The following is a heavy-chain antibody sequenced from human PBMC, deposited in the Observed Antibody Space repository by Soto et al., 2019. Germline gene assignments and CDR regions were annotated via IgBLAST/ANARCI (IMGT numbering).Heavy chain of an antibody. CDR3: ARDPPRSGSYARTEIDY. CDR1: GGTFSSYT. Sequence: QVQLVQSGAEVKKPGSSVKVSCKASGGTFSSYTISWVRQAPGQGLEWMGRIIPILGIANYAQKFQGRVTITADKYKSTANMELSSLRSEDTAVYYCARDPPRSGSYARTEIDYWGQGTLVTVS. J-gene: IGHJ4*02. D-gene: IGHD1-26*01. V-gene: IGHV1-69*08. CDR2: IIPILGIA.